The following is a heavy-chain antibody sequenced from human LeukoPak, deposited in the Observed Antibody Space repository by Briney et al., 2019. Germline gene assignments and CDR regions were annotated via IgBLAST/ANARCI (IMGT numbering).Heavy chain of an antibody. V-gene: IGHV5-51*01. D-gene: IGHD3-3*01. CDR1: GYSLTSYW. J-gene: IGHJ3*02. Sequence: GESLKISCKGSGYSLTSYWIGWVRQMPGKGLEWMGIIYPGDSDTRYSPSFQGQVTISADKSISTAYLQWSSLKASDTAMYYCARAYYDFWSGYQLHYAFDIWGQGTMVTVSS. CDR2: IYPGDSDT. CDR3: ARAYYDFWSGYQLHYAFDI.